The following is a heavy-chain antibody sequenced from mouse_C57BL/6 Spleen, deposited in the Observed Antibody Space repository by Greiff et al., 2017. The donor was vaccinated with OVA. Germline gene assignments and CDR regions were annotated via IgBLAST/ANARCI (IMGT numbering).Heavy chain of an antibody. CDR2: INYDGSST. V-gene: IGHV5-16*01. Sequence: EVKLVESEGGLVQPGSSMKLSCTASGFTFSDYYMAWVRQVPEKGLEWVANINYDGSSTYYLDSLKSRFIISRDNAKNILYLQMSSLKSEDTATYYCARSSFDYWGQGTTLTVSS. CDR3: ARSSFDY. CDR1: GFTFSDYY. J-gene: IGHJ2*01.